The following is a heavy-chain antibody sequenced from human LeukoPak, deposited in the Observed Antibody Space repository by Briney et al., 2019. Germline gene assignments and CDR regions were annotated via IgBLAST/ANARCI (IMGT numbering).Heavy chain of an antibody. Sequence: SETLSLSCAVSGGSISSNNWWGWVRQPPGKGLEWIGYIYYSGSTNYNPSLKSRVTISVDTSKNQFSLKLSSVTAADTAVYYCARDRGDYDSSGYYGYFDYWGQGALVTVSS. J-gene: IGHJ4*02. CDR2: IYYSGST. CDR1: GGSISSNN. V-gene: IGHV4-59*01. D-gene: IGHD3-22*01. CDR3: ARDRGDYDSSGYYGYFDY.